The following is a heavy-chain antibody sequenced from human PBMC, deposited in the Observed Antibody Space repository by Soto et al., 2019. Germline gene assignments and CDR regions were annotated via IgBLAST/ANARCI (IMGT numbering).Heavy chain of an antibody. CDR1: GYHFTAYG. Sequence: QVQLVQSGPEVKMSGASVKVSCKTSGYHFTAYGLAWLRQAPGQRPEWMGWVSTNNADTNYAEKFQGRVTMTTDKSTTTTYMELRSLRSDDTAVYYCARELNTDSSAYYSFAYWGQGTLVTVSS. CDR2: VSTNNADT. D-gene: IGHD3-22*01. V-gene: IGHV1-18*01. CDR3: ARELNTDSSAYYSFAY. J-gene: IGHJ4*02.